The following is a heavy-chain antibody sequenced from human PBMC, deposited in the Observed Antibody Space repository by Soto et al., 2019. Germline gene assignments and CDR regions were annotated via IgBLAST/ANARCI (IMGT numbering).Heavy chain of an antibody. CDR2: IWYDGSNK. Sequence: GGSLRLSCAASGFTFSSYGMHWVRQAPGKGLEWVAVIWYDGSNKYYADSVKGRFTISRDNSKNTLYLQMNSLRAEDTAVYYCAREGVRLVRSYYYYYYGMDVWGQGTT. CDR3: AREGVRLVRSYYYYYYGMDV. V-gene: IGHV3-33*01. CDR1: GFTFSSYG. J-gene: IGHJ6*02. D-gene: IGHD2-8*01.